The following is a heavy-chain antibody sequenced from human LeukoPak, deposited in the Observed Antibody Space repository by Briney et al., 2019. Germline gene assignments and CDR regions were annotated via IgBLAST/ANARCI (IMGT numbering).Heavy chain of an antibody. CDR2: IYYSGST. CDR3: ARSMVSYYYYGMDV. CDR1: GGSFSSYY. V-gene: IGHV4-59*08. Sequence: SETLSLTCAVYGGSFSSYYWSWIRQPPGKGLEWIGYIYYSGSTNYNPSLKSRVTISVDTSKNQFSLKLSSVTAADTAVYYCARSMVSYYYYGMDVWGQGTTVTVSS. D-gene: IGHD3-10*01. J-gene: IGHJ6*02.